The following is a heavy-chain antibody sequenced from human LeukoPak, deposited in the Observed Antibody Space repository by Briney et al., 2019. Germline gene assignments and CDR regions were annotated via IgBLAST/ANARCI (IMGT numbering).Heavy chain of an antibody. CDR1: GYTFTSYG. V-gene: IGHV1-58*02. CDR3: AAGSSYYDMYY. CDR2: IVVGSGHT. J-gene: IGHJ4*02. Sequence: SVKVSCKASGYTFTSYGISWVRQARGQRLEWIGWIVVGSGHTNYAQKFQERVTITRDMSTSTAYMELSSLRSEDTAVYYCAAGSSYYDMYYWGQGTLVTVSS. D-gene: IGHD3-9*01.